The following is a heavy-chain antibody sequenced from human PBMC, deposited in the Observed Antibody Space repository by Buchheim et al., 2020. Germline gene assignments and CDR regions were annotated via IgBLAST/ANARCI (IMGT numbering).Heavy chain of an antibody. J-gene: IGHJ6*02. CDR3: ARGSPSYYYDSSGYYYDYYYYGMDV. V-gene: IGHV1-69*02. Sequence: QVQLVQSGAEVKKPGSSAKVSCKASGGTFSSYTISWVRQAPGQGLEWMGRIIPILGIANYAQKFQGRVTITADKSTSTAYMELSSLRSEDTAVYYCARGSPSYYYDSSGYYYDYYYYGMDVWGQGTT. D-gene: IGHD3-22*01. CDR2: IIPILGIA. CDR1: GGTFSSYT.